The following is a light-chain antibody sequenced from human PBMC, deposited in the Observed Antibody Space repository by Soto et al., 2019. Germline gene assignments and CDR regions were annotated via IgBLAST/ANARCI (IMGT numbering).Light chain of an antibody. V-gene: IGLV1-40*01. CDR3: QSYDNSLRGYV. J-gene: IGLJ1*01. CDR2: DNT. CDR1: SSNLGAGYD. Sequence: QLVLTQPPSVSGAPGQTVSISCTGSSSNLGAGYDVNWYQHLPGTAPTLLISDNTNRPSGVPDRFSGSKSGTSASLAISGLQSEDEADYYCQSYDNSLRGYVFGPGTKLTVL.